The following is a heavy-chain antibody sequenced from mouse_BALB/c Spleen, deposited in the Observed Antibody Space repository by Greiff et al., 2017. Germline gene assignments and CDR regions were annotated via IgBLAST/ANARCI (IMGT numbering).Heavy chain of an antibody. CDR3: ARGRYGISSAWFAY. J-gene: IGHJ3*01. V-gene: IGHV5-4*02. Sequence: EVQGVESGGGLVKPGGSLKLSCAASGFTFSDYYMYWVRQTPEKRLEWVATISDGGSYTYYPDSVKGRFTISRDNAKNNLYLQMSSLKSEDTAMYYCARGRYGISSAWFAYWGQGTLVTVAA. D-gene: IGHD2-10*02. CDR1: GFTFSDYY. CDR2: ISDGGSYT.